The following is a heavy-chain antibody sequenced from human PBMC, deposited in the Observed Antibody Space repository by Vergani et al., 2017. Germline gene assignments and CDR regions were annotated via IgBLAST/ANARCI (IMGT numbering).Heavy chain of an antibody. CDR3: AREGPYCSGSYSFYYYYYMDV. V-gene: IGHV3-21*01. Sequence: EVQLVESGGGLVKPGGSLRLSCAASGFTFSSYSMNWVRQAPGKGLEWVSSISSSSSYIYYADSVKGRFTISRDNSKNSLYLQMNSLRAEDTAVYYCAREGPYCSGSYSFYYYYYMDVWGKGTTVTVSS. J-gene: IGHJ6*03. CDR1: GFTFSSYS. CDR2: ISSSSSYI. D-gene: IGHD3-10*01.